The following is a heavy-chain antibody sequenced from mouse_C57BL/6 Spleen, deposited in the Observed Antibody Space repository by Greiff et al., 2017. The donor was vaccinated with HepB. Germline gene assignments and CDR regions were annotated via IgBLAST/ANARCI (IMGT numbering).Heavy chain of an antibody. J-gene: IGHJ4*01. V-gene: IGHV1-69*01. CDR1: GYTFTSYW. CDR3: AREVYGSSERYAMDY. D-gene: IGHD1-1*01. Sequence: VKLQQPGSELVMPGASVKLSCKASGYTFTSYWMHWVKQRPGQGLEWIGEIDPSDSYTNYNQKFKGKSTLTVDKSSSTAYMQLSSLTSEDSAVYYCAREVYGSSERYAMDYWGQGTSVTVSS. CDR2: IDPSDSYT.